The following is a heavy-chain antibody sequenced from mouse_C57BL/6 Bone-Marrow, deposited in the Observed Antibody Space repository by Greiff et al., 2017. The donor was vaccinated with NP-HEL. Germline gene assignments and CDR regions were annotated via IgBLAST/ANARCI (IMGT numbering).Heavy chain of an antibody. V-gene: IGHV1-72*01. J-gene: IGHJ3*01. CDR3: ARGGGLLPFAY. D-gene: IGHD1-1*01. CDR1: GYTFTSYW. Sequence: QVQLQQPGAELVKPGASVKLSCKASGYTFTSYWMHWVKQRPGRGLEWIGRIDPNRGGTQYNAQFKSKATLTVDKPSSTAYMQLSSLTSEDAAVDDCARGGGLLPFAYWGQGTLVTVSA. CDR2: IDPNRGGT.